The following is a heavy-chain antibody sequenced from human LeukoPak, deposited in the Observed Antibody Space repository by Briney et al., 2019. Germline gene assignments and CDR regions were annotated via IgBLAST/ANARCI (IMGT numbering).Heavy chain of an antibody. V-gene: IGHV1-2*02. J-gene: IGHJ3*02. CDR1: GYTFTGYY. D-gene: IGHD3-22*01. CDR3: AKIRGYYERDAFDI. Sequence: ASVKVSCKASGYTFTGYYMHWVRQAPGQGLEWMGWINPNSGGTNYAQKFQGRVTMTRDMSTSTVYMELSSLRSEDTAVYYCAKIRGYYERDAFDIWGQGTMVTVSS. CDR2: INPNSGGT.